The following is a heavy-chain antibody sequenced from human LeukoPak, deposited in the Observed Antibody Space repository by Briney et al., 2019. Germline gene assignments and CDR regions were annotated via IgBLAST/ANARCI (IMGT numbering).Heavy chain of an antibody. CDR1: GYTFTSYG. V-gene: IGHV1-18*01. D-gene: IGHD3-16*02. J-gene: IGHJ5*02. CDR2: ISAYNGNT. CDR3: ARDQMITFGGVIVIGFDP. Sequence: GASVKVSCKASGYTFTSYGISWVRQAPGQGLEWMGWISAYNGNTNYAQKLQGRVTMTTDTSTSTAYMELRSLRSDDTAVYYCARDQMITFGGVIVIGFDPWGQGTLVTVSS.